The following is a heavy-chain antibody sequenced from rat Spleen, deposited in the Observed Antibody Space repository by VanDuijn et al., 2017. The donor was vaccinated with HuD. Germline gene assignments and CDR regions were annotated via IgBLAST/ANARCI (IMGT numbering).Heavy chain of an antibody. CDR2: ISYGDSSGHSIT. V-gene: IGHV5-29*01. CDR1: RFTFNNYG. CDR3: ARRHYGYTDYFDS. D-gene: IGHD1-11*01. Sequence: EVQLVESGGGLVQPGRSLKLSCAASRFTFNNYGMAWVRQAPTKGLEWVATISYGDSSGHSITYYRDSVKGRFTISRDNAKSTLSLQMDSLRSEDTATYYCARRHYGYTDYFDSWGQGVMVTVSS. J-gene: IGHJ2*01.